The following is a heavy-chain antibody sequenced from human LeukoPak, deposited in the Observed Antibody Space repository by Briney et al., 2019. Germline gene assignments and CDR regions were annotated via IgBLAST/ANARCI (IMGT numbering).Heavy chain of an antibody. CDR1: GFTFSSYG. J-gene: IGHJ4*02. CDR2: IWYDGSNK. V-gene: IGHV3-33*06. CDR3: AKDGYSGSYYDTYFDY. D-gene: IGHD1-26*01. Sequence: PGGSLRLSCAASGFTFSSYGMHWVRQAPGKGLAWVAVIWYDGSNKYYADSVKGRFTISRDNSKNTLYLQMNSLRAEDTAVYYCAKDGYSGSYYDTYFDYWGQGTLVTVSS.